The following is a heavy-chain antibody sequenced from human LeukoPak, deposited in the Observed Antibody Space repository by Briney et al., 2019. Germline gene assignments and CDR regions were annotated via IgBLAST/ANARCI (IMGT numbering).Heavy chain of an antibody. D-gene: IGHD3-10*01. CDR3: AKGGAYGSGSYFDY. CDR1: RFTFSSYG. V-gene: IGHV3-23*01. J-gene: IGHJ4*02. CDR2: ISGGGSTT. Sequence: PGGSLKLSCTASRFTFSSYGMSWVRQAPGKGLEWVASISGGGSTTYNTDAVKGGFTISRDYSKSTVSLQMSSLRVEDTAVYYCAKGGAYGSGSYFDYWGQGTLVTVSS.